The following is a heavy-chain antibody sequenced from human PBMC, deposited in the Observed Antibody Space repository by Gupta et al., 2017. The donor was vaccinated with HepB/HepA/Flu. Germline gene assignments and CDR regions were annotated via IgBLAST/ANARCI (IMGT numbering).Heavy chain of an antibody. V-gene: IGHV4-4*07. Sequence: QVQLQESGPGLVKPSETLSLTCRISRSFISEEYWSWIRQAAGKGRECIGRVHSRVTTVYNPSLKSRATMLLDTAKGQVSLTLRSVTAADTAVYYCARWDKYQRVFDPWGQGTLVTVSS. CDR3: ARWDKYQRVFDP. CDR1: RSFISEEY. D-gene: IGHD2-2*01. J-gene: IGHJ5*02. CDR2: VHSRVTT.